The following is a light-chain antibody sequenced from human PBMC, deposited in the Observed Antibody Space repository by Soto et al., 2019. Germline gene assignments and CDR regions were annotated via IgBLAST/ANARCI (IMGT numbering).Light chain of an antibody. CDR3: QQFNSYPLT. V-gene: IGKV1-13*02. Sequence: AIQLTQSPSSLSASVGDRVTITCRASQGISSALAWYQQKPGKAPKLRIYDASSLESGVTSRFSGSGSVTDFTLTISSLQPEDFATYYCQQFNSYPLTFGGGTKVEIK. CDR1: QGISSA. CDR2: DAS. J-gene: IGKJ4*01.